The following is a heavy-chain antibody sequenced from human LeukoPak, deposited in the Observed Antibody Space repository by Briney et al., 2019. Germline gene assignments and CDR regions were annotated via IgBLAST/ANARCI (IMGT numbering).Heavy chain of an antibody. CDR2: INHSGST. CDR1: GGSFSGYY. Sequence: SETLSLTCAVYGGSFSGYYWSWIRQPPGKGLEWIGEINHSGSTNYNPSLKSRVTISVDTSKNQFSLKLSSVTAADTAVYYCARGRTRYCSGGSCYLWFDPWGQGTRVTVSS. V-gene: IGHV4-34*01. CDR3: ARGRTRYCSGGSCYLWFDP. D-gene: IGHD2-15*01. J-gene: IGHJ5*02.